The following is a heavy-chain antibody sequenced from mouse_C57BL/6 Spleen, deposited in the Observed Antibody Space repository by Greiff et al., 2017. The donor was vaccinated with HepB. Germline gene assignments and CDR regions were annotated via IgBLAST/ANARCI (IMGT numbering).Heavy chain of an antibody. Sequence: VQLKQSGPELVKPGASVKIPCKASGYTFTDYNMDWVKQSHGKSLEWIGDINPNNGGTIYNQKFKGKATLTVDKSSSTAYMELRSLTSEDTAVYYCARAGTTVVAHDYWYFDVWGTGTTVTVSS. D-gene: IGHD1-1*01. CDR2: INPNNGGT. V-gene: IGHV1-18*01. CDR1: GYTFTDYN. J-gene: IGHJ1*03. CDR3: ARAGTTVVAHDYWYFDV.